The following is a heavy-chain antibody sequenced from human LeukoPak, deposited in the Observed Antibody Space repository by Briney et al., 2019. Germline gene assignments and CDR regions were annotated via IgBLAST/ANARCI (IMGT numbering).Heavy chain of an antibody. CDR3: ATDHLKLGRAFDY. J-gene: IGHJ4*02. CDR2: FDPEDGET. D-gene: IGHD6-13*01. V-gene: IGHV1-24*01. CDR1: AYTLTELS. Sequence: ASVKVSCKVSAYTLTELSMHWVRQAPGKGLEWMGGFDPEDGETIYAQKFQGRVTMTEDTSTDTAYMELSSLRSEDTAVYYCATDHLKLGRAFDYWGQETLVTVSS.